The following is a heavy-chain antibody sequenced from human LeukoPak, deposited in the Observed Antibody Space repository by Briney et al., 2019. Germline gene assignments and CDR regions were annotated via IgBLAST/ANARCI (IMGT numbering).Heavy chain of an antibody. CDR3: ARAVGVVGATTRFDP. CDR2: IYYSGST. V-gene: IGHV4-59*01. J-gene: IGHJ5*02. Sequence: SETLSLTCTVSGGSISGYYWTWIRQPPGKGLEYIGYIYYSGSTNHNPSLKSRVTISVDTSKNQFSLKLSSVTAADTAVYYCARAVGVVGATTRFDPWGQGTLVTVSS. D-gene: IGHD1-26*01. CDR1: GGSISGYY.